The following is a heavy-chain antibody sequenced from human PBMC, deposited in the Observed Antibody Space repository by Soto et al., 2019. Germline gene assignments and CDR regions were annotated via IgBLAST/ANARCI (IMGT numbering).Heavy chain of an antibody. CDR1: GYTFSTSA. CDR3: ARGYRSGWYLDY. Sequence: QVRFVQSGAEVKEPGASVKVSCKALGYTFSTSAIHWVRQAPGQSLEWMGWIDGGSDNTKYSQKFQGRVTMTRDTSASTVYMELRSLRSEDTALYYCARGYRSGWYLDYWGQGALVTVST. J-gene: IGHJ4*02. D-gene: IGHD6-19*01. CDR2: IDGGSDNT. V-gene: IGHV1-3*01.